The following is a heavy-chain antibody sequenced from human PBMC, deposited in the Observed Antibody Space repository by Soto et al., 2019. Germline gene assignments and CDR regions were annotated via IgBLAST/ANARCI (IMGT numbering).Heavy chain of an antibody. Sequence: SETLSLTCAVSGGSISSGYYYWSWIRQPPGKGLEWIGYIYYSGSSYYNPSLKSRVTMSVDTSKNQFSLKLTSVTAADTAVYYCARVLGNWNEYYFRYWGQGALVTVSS. CDR3: ARVLGNWNEYYFRY. CDR1: GGSISSGYYY. CDR2: IYYSGSS. D-gene: IGHD1-20*01. J-gene: IGHJ4*02. V-gene: IGHV4-30-4*01.